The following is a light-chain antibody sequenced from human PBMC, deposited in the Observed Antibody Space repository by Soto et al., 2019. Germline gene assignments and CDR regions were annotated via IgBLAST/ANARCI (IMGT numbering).Light chain of an antibody. Sequence: EIVLTQSPATLSLSPGERATLSRRASQSVSSYLAWYQQKPGQAPRLLIYDASNRATGIPARFSGSGSGTDFTLTISSLEPEDFAVYYCQQRSNWLTVGGGTKVDSK. V-gene: IGKV3-11*01. J-gene: IGKJ4*01. CDR3: QQRSNWLT. CDR2: DAS. CDR1: QSVSSY.